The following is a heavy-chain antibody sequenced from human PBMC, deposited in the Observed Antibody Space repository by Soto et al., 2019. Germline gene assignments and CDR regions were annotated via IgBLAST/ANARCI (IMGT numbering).Heavy chain of an antibody. D-gene: IGHD4-17*01. CDR2: IYDSGST. Sequence: QLQLRESGPGLVKPSETLSLTCTVSGGSISGGVGGLYYWSWIRQPPGKGLEGIGYIYDSGSTYYNPSLTSRVTISVDASKNQCSVRLSSVTAADTAVYYCARDVIPLTTDWYFDLWCRGTLVTVSS. CDR3: ARDVIPLTTDWYFDL. J-gene: IGHJ2*01. CDR1: GGSISGGVGGLYY. V-gene: IGHV4-30-4*01.